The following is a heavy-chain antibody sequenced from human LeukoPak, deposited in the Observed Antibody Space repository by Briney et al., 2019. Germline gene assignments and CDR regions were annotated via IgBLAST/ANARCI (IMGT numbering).Heavy chain of an antibody. J-gene: IGHJ4*02. CDR3: AHRNTTMVRVDY. CDR2: IKSKTDGETT. D-gene: IGHD3-10*01. V-gene: IGHV3-15*01. CDR1: GITFRDAK. Sequence: GGSLRLSCAVSGITFRDAKMSWVRQAPGRGLEWVGRIKSKTDGETTDYAAPVKGRFTISRDDSKNTLYLQMSSLKTEDTAVYFCAHRNTTMVRVDYWGQGTLVTVSS.